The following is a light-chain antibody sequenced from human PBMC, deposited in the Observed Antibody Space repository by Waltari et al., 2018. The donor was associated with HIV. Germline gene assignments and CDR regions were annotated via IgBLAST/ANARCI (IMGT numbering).Light chain of an antibody. CDR3: SSLTNSATLSVL. CDR2: EVS. V-gene: IGLV2-14*01. CDR1: SSGIGCYYY. Sequence: ALTQPASVYGAPGQAVTISCTGSSSGIGCYYYASWYQQHPGKDPKLILYEVSKRPSGISIRFSGSKSGNTASQTISGLQAEHQANYFRSSLTNSATLSVLFGGGTQLTVL. J-gene: IGLJ3*02.